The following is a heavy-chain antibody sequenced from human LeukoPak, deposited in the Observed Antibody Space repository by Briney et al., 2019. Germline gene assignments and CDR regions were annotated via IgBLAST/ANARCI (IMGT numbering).Heavy chain of an antibody. J-gene: IGHJ1*01. V-gene: IGHV3-21*01. CDR2: ISSSSSYI. CDR3: ASESIAAAGTGDFQH. CDR1: GFTFSSYS. Sequence: GGSLRLSCAASGFTFSSYSMNWVRQAPGKGLEWVSSISSSSSYIYYADSVKGRFTIPRDNAKNSLYLQMNSLRAEDTAVYYCASESIAAAGTGDFQHWGQGTLVTVSS. D-gene: IGHD6-13*01.